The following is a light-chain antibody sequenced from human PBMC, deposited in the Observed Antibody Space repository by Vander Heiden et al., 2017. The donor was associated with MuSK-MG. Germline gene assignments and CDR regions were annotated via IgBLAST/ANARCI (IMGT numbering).Light chain of an antibody. V-gene: IGKV3-11*01. CDR1: QDISIF. CDR3: QQRYHGVT. Sequence: EIVLTQSPATLSLSPGERATLSCRASQDISIFLAWYQQKPGQPPRLLISDTSSRATGIPDRFSGSGYGTDFTLTSSSREPEDFAVYYWQQRYHGVTFGGESMEDI. CDR2: DTS. J-gene: IGKJ4*01.